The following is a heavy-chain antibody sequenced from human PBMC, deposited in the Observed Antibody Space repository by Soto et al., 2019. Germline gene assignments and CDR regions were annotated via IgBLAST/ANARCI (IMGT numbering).Heavy chain of an antibody. Sequence: PSETRSLTCTVSGGSISSSSYYWGWIRQPPGKGLEWIGSIYDSGSTYYNPSLKSRVTISVDTSKNQFSLKLSSVTAADTAVYYCARDREMATRVYYFDYWGQGNMVTVSS. CDR2: IYDSGST. CDR3: ARDREMATRVYYFDY. D-gene: IGHD5-12*01. V-gene: IGHV4-39*02. CDR1: GGSISSSSYY. J-gene: IGHJ4*02.